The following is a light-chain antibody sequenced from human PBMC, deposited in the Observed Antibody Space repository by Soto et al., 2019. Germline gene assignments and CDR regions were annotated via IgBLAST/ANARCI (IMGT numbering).Light chain of an antibody. CDR2: DTS. CDR1: QSISIK. Sequence: VMKKSPAAVSVRTEERATLSCRVSQSISIKLSCYQQKPGQAPSLVIYDTSTRATGIPARFSGSGSGTEFTLTISSLLSEDSAVHYCRQYNTLPPIPFGQGTLLEIK. CDR3: RQYNTLPPIP. J-gene: IGKJ5*01. V-gene: IGKV3-15*01.